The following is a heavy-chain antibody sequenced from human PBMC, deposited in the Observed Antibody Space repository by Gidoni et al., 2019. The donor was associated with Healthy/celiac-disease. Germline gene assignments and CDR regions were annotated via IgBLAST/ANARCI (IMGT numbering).Heavy chain of an antibody. D-gene: IGHD2-15*01. CDR1: GFTFSSCA. V-gene: IGHV3-23*01. J-gene: IGHJ4*02. CDR2: ISGSGGST. Sequence: EVQLLESGGGLVQPGGSLRLSCAASGFTFSSCAMSWVRQAPGKGLEWVSAISGSGGSTYYADSVKGRFTISRDNSKNTLYLQMNSLRAEDTAVYYCAKDRIVVVVAATLDYWGQGTLVTVSS. CDR3: AKDRIVVVVAATLDY.